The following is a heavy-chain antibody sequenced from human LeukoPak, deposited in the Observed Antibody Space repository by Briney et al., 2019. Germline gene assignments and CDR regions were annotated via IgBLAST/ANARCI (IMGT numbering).Heavy chain of an antibody. CDR2: ISAYNGNT. CDR3: ARDRSNYMDV. J-gene: IGHJ6*03. CDR1: GGTFSSYA. Sequence: ASVKVSCKASGGTFSSYAISWVRQAPGQGLEWMGWISAYNGNTNYAQKLQGRVTMTTDTSTSTAYMELRSLRSDDTAVYYCARDRSNYMDVWGKGTTVTVSS. V-gene: IGHV1-18*01.